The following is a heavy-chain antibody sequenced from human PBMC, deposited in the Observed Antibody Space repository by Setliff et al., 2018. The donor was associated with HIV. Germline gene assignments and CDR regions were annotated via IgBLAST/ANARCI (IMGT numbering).Heavy chain of an antibody. CDR2: IIPISGTV. CDR1: GGTFSSYA. V-gene: IGHV1-69*05. D-gene: IGHD2-15*01. CDR3: ARVRYCSGGSCYGGEYWFDP. Sequence: GASVKVSCKASGGTFSSYAISWVRQAPGQGLEWMGGIIPISGTVNYAQKFQGRVTMTRDTSTSTVYMELSSLRSEDTAVYYCARVRYCSGGSCYGGEYWFDPWGQGTLVTVSS. J-gene: IGHJ5*02.